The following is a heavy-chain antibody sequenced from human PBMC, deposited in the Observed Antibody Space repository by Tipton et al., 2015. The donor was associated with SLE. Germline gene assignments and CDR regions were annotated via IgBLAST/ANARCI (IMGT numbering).Heavy chain of an antibody. Sequence: LRLSCTVSGGSISSYYWSWIRQPPGKGLEWIGYIYYSGSTNYNPSLKSRVTISVDTSKNQFSLKLNSVTAADTAVYYCASTADYYDSSAQGAFDIWGQGTMVTVSS. CDR1: GGSISSYY. J-gene: IGHJ3*02. CDR3: ASTADYYDSSAQGAFDI. V-gene: IGHV4-59*01. CDR2: IYYSGST. D-gene: IGHD3-22*01.